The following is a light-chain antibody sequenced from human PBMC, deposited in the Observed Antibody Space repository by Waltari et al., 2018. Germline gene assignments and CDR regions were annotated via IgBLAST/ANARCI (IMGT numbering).Light chain of an antibody. V-gene: IGKV2-28*01. Sequence: DIVMTQSPLSLPVTPGEPPSISFRSRQSLLHSNGYNYLDWYLQKPGQSPQLLIYLGSNRASGVPDRFSGSGSGTDFTLKISRVEAEDVGVYYCMQALQTPRTFGQGTKVEIK. CDR2: LGS. CDR3: MQALQTPRT. CDR1: QSLLHSNGYNY. J-gene: IGKJ1*01.